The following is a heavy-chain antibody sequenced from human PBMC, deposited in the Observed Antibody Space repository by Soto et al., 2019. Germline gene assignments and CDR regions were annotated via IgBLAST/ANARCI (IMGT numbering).Heavy chain of an antibody. D-gene: IGHD5-18*01. J-gene: IGHJ4*02. CDR2: IYYSGST. Sequence: SETLSLTCTVSGGYISSYYWSWIRQHQGKGLEWIGYIYYSGSTNYNPSLKSRVTISVDTSKNQFSLKLSSVTAADTAVYYCARDPNVDTAMGYFDYWGQGTLVTVSS. V-gene: IGHV4-59*01. CDR1: GGYISSYY. CDR3: ARDPNVDTAMGYFDY.